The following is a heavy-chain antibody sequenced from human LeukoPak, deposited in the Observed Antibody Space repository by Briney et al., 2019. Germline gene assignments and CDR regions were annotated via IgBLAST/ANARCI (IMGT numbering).Heavy chain of an antibody. CDR3: ARDYGDYYFDY. J-gene: IGHJ4*02. Sequence: GGSLRLSCAASGFTVSSNYMSWVRQAPGKGLEWVSVIYSGGSTYYADSVRGRFTISRDNSKNTLYLQMNSLRAEDTAVYYCARDYGDYYFDYWGQGTLVTVSS. V-gene: IGHV3-53*01. CDR1: GFTVSSNY. D-gene: IGHD4-17*01. CDR2: IYSGGST.